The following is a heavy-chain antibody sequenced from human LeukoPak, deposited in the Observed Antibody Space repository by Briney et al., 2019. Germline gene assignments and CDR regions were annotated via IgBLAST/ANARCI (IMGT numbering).Heavy chain of an antibody. Sequence: ASVKVSCKASGYTFTGYYMHWVRQAPGQGLEWMGWISAYNGNTNYAQKLQGRVTMTTDTSTSTAYMELRSLRSDDTAVYYCALYCSGGSCYSDGASWGQGTLVTVSS. CDR1: GYTFTGYY. J-gene: IGHJ5*02. CDR2: ISAYNGNT. V-gene: IGHV1-18*04. CDR3: ALYCSGGSCYSDGAS. D-gene: IGHD2-15*01.